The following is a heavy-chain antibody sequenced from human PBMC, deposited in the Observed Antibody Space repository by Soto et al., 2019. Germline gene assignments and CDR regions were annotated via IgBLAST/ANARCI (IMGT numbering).Heavy chain of an antibody. D-gene: IGHD6-19*01. V-gene: IGHV1-46*01. J-gene: IGHJ4*02. CDR1: GYTFTRYY. CDR3: ARVSGSRTRVFDY. Sequence: ASVKVYCKAAGYTFTRYYMHWVRQAPGQGLEWMGIINPSGGSTSYAQKFQGRVTMTRDTSTSTVYMELSSLRSEDTAVYYCARVSGSRTRVFDYWGQGTLVTVSS. CDR2: INPSGGST.